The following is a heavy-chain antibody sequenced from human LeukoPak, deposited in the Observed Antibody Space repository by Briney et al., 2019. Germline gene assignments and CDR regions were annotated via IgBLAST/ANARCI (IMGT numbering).Heavy chain of an antibody. CDR2: ISWNSGYI. CDR1: GFTFSSYA. CDR3: AKDRRSGWTGGYFDY. D-gene: IGHD6-25*01. V-gene: IGHV3-9*01. Sequence: GGSLRLSCAASGFTFSSYAMHWVRQAPGKGLEWVSGISWNSGYIGYADSVKGRFSISRDNAQKSLYLQMNSLRAEDTALYYCAKDRRSGWTGGYFDYWGEGTLATV. J-gene: IGHJ4*02.